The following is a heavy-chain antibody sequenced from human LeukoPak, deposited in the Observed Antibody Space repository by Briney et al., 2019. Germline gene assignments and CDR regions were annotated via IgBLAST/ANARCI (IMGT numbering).Heavy chain of an antibody. D-gene: IGHD6-25*01. Sequence: ASVKVSCKASGYTFTGYYMHWVRQAPGQGLEWMGWINPNSGGTNYAQKFQGRVTMTRDTSVSTAYMELSSLRSEDTAVYYCARGTAAAARVYYYYYYMDVWGKGTTVTVSS. V-gene: IGHV1-2*02. CDR3: ARGTAAAARVYYYYYYMDV. CDR1: GYTFTGYY. J-gene: IGHJ6*03. CDR2: INPNSGGT.